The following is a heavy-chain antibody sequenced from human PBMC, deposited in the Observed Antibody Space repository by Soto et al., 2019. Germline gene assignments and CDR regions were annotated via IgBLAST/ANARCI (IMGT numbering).Heavy chain of an antibody. CDR1: GFTFSNSG. V-gene: IGHV3-30*03. J-gene: IGHJ6*02. CDR3: VRFFDYYGMDV. Sequence: QVQLVESGGGVVQPGGSLRLSCAGSGFTFSNSGMHWVRQAPGKGLEWVAVLAYDGSEKYYADSVKGRFTISRDNSKNMMYLHMNRLRVEDTAVYYCVRFFDYYGMDVWGQRTTVTVSS. CDR2: LAYDGSEK. D-gene: IGHD3-3*01.